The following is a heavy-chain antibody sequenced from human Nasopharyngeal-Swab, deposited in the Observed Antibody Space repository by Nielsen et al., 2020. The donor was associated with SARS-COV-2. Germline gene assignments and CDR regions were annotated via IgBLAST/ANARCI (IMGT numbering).Heavy chain of an antibody. CDR1: GGSISSSSYY. CDR2: SYYSGTT. J-gene: IGHJ4*02. V-gene: IGHV4-39*01. D-gene: IGHD6-6*01. Sequence: SETLSLTCTVSGGSISSSSYYWAWIRQPPGKGLEWIGSSYYSGTTYYNPSFKSRVTISVDKSKTQFTLKLSSVTAADTTVYYCARRTTYSSSSSFDYWGQGTLVTVSS. CDR3: ARRTTYSSSSSFDY.